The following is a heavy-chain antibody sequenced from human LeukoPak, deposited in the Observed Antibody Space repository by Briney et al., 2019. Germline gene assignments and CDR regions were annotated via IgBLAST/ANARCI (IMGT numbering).Heavy chain of an antibody. CDR2: ISWDGGST. CDR3: AKDMSSGYYDSSGYKYFDY. V-gene: IGHV3-43D*03. CDR1: GFTFDDYA. D-gene: IGHD3-22*01. J-gene: IGHJ4*02. Sequence: GGSLRLSCAAPGFTFDDYAMHWVRQAPGKGLGWVSLISWDGGSTYYADSAKGRFTISRDNSKNSLYLQTNSLRAEDTALYYCAKDMSSGYYDSSGYKYFDYWGQGTLVTVSS.